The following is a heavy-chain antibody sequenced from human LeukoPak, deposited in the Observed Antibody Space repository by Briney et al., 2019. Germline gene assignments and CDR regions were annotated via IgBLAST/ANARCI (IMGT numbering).Heavy chain of an antibody. Sequence: SGGSLRLSCAASGFTFDDYAMHWVRQAPGKGLEWVSGISWNSGSIGYADSVKGRFTISRDNAKNSLYLQMNSLRAEDTALYYCAKAGYATHYYFDYWGQETLVTVSS. D-gene: IGHD3-9*01. CDR3: AKAGYATHYYFDY. CDR2: ISWNSGSI. CDR1: GFTFDDYA. J-gene: IGHJ4*02. V-gene: IGHV3-9*01.